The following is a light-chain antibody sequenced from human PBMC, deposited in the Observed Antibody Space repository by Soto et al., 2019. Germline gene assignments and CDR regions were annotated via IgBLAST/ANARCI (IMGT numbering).Light chain of an antibody. CDR3: SSYTSSSTLYV. V-gene: IGLV2-14*01. CDR1: SSDVGGYNY. Sequence: QSALAQPASVSGSPGQSITISCTGTSSDVGGYNYVSWYQQHPGKAPKLMIYEVSNRPSGVSNRFSGSKSGNTASLTISGIQAEDEADYYCSSYTSSSTLYVFGTGTKV. CDR2: EVS. J-gene: IGLJ1*01.